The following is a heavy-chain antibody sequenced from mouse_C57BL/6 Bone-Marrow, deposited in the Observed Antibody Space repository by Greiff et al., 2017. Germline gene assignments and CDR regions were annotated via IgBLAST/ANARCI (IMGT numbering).Heavy chain of an antibody. V-gene: IGHV7-3*01. CDR1: GFTFTDYY. CDR2: IRNKANGYTT. J-gene: IGHJ2*01. D-gene: IGHD1-1*01. CDR3: ARSTVVVHFDY. Sequence: EVKLVESGGGLVQPGGSLSLSCAASGFTFTDYYMSWVRQPPGKALDWLGFIRNKANGYTTEYSASVKARFTISRDNSQSILYLQMNALRAEDSATYYCARSTVVVHFDYWGQGTTLTVSS.